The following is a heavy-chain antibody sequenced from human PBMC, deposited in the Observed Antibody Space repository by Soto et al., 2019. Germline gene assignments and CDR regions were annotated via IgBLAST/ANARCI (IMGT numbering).Heavy chain of an antibody. D-gene: IGHD3-10*01. CDR2: IYYSGST. CDR1: GGSISSGGYY. CDR3: ARGRSGMVRGVSYYYYYGMDV. J-gene: IGHJ6*02. V-gene: IGHV4-31*03. Sequence: SETLSLTCTVSGGSISSGGYYWSWIRQHPGKGLEWIGYIYYSGSTYYNPSLKSRVTISVDTSKNQFSLKLSSVTAADTAVYYCARGRSGMVRGVSYYYYYGMDVWGQGTTVPSP.